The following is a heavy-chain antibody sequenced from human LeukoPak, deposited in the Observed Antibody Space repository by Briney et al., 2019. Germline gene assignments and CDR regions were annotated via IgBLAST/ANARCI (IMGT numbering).Heavy chain of an antibody. D-gene: IGHD2-8*01. Sequence: GGSLRLSCAASGFTFSSYAMSWVRQAPGKGLEGVSAISGSGGSTYYADSVKGRFTISRDNSKNPLYLQMNSLRAEDTAVYYCAKSPPSLMVYDYYYYYMDVWGKGTTVTVSS. CDR1: GFTFSSYA. V-gene: IGHV3-23*01. CDR2: ISGSGGST. J-gene: IGHJ6*03. CDR3: AKSPPSLMVYDYYYYYMDV.